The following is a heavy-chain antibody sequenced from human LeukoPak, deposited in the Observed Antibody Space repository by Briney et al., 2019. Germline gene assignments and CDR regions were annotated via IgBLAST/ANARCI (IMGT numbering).Heavy chain of an antibody. CDR2: ISGSGGST. CDR3: ASCMVRGVIIGLDAFDI. J-gene: IGHJ3*02. Sequence: GGSLRLSCTASGFTFGNYAMTWVRQAPGKGLEWVSAISGSGGSTYYADSVKGRFTISRDNSKNTLYLQMNSLRAEDTAVYYCASCMVRGVIIGLDAFDIWGQGTMVTVPS. V-gene: IGHV3-23*01. D-gene: IGHD3-10*01. CDR1: GFTFGNYA.